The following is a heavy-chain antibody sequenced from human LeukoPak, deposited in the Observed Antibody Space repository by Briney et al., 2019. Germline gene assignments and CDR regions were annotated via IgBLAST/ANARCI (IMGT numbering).Heavy chain of an antibody. CDR1: GGTFSSYA. D-gene: IGHD5-12*01. Sequence: SVKVSCKASGGTFSSYAISWVRQAPGQGLEWMGRIIPILGIANYAQKFQGRVTITADKSTSTAYMELSSLRSEDTAVYYCARGAAYSGYDPFGYWGQGTLVTVSS. CDR2: IIPILGIA. V-gene: IGHV1-69*04. J-gene: IGHJ4*02. CDR3: ARGAAYSGYDPFGY.